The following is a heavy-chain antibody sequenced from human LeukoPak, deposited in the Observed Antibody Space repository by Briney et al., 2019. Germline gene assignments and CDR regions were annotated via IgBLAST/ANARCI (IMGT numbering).Heavy chain of an antibody. CDR1: VFTFSSYS. Sequence: GGALRLSCAASVFTFSSYSMNWVRHAPEKGLEWGSSISSSRSYIYYADSVKGRCTSSSDNAKTSLYLQMNSMRAEDTAVYYCARDQWGSWGQGTLVTVSS. V-gene: IGHV3-21*01. CDR2: ISSSRSYI. J-gene: IGHJ5*02. CDR3: ARDQWGS. D-gene: IGHD1-26*01.